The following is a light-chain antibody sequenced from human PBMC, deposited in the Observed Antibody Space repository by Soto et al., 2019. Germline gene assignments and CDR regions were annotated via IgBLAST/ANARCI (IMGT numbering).Light chain of an antibody. Sequence: EIVLTQSPGTLSLSPGERATLSCRASQSVSSSLAWYQQKPGQAPRLLIYGASTRATGIPDRFSGSGSGTDFTLTISRLEPEDFAVYYCQQYGSSGTFGQGTMVDIK. J-gene: IGKJ1*01. V-gene: IGKV3-20*01. CDR1: QSVSSS. CDR3: QQYGSSGT. CDR2: GAS.